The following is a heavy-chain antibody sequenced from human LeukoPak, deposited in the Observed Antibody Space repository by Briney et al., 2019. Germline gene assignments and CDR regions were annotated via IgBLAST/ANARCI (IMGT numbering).Heavy chain of an antibody. J-gene: IGHJ4*02. CDR2: IYYSGST. Sequence: PSETLSLTCTVSGGSISSYYWSRIRQPPGKGLEWIGYIYYSGSTNYNPSLKSRVTISVDTSKNQFSLKLSSVTAADTAVYYCARLFPSSGWSDFDYWGQGTLVAVSS. CDR1: GGSISSYY. CDR3: ARLFPSSGWSDFDY. D-gene: IGHD6-19*01. V-gene: IGHV4-59*08.